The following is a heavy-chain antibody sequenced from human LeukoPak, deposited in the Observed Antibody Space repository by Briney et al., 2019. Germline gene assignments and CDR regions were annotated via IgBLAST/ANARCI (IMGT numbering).Heavy chain of an antibody. Sequence: PGGSLRLSCAASGFTFSSYWMHWVRQAPGKGLVWVSRINSDGSSTTYADSVKGRFTISRDNAKNTLYLQMNSLRAEDTAMYYCVRQYSYDSSGYYPWDYGGQGTLVTVSS. CDR3: VRQYSYDSSGYYPWDY. CDR1: GFTFSSYW. D-gene: IGHD3-22*01. V-gene: IGHV3-74*01. J-gene: IGHJ4*02. CDR2: INSDGSST.